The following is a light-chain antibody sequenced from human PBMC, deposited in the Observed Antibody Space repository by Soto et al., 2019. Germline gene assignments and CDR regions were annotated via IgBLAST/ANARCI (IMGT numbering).Light chain of an antibody. Sequence: EIVMTQSPATLSVSPGERATLSCRASQSISNNLAWYQQKRGQAPRLLIYGASTRATGIPARFSGSGSGTEFTLTISSLQSEDFAFYYCQQYNNWRTFGQGNKVEI. J-gene: IGKJ1*01. CDR3: QQYNNWRT. CDR1: QSISNN. CDR2: GAS. V-gene: IGKV3-15*01.